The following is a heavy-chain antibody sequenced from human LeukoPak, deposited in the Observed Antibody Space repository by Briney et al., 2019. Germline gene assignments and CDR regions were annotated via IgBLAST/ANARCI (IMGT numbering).Heavy chain of an antibody. V-gene: IGHV3-23*01. D-gene: IGHD3-10*01. J-gene: IGHJ4*02. CDR2: ISGSGGST. CDR3: AKSTGFGELFSRLLDY. Sequence: PGGSLRLSCAASGFTFSSYAMSWVRQAPGKGLEWVSAISGSGGSTYYADSVKGRFTISRDNSKNTLYLQKNSLRAEDTAVYYCAKSTGFGELFSRLLDYWGQGTLVTVSS. CDR1: GFTFSSYA.